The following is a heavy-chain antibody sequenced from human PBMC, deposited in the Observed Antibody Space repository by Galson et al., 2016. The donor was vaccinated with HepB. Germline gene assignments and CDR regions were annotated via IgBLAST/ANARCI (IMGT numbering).Heavy chain of an antibody. CDR1: GYKFSSSW. CDR2: IYAGDSDT. V-gene: IGHV5-51*01. CDR3: ARRDDSLTGYSY. J-gene: IGHJ4*02. Sequence: QSGAEVKEPGESLKISCKASGYKFSSSWIGWVRQVPGKGLEWMGVIYAGDSDTRYSPSFQGQVTISADEATTTAYVQWSSLRASDPAIYYCARRDDSLTGYSYWGQGTLVTVS. D-gene: IGHD3-9*01.